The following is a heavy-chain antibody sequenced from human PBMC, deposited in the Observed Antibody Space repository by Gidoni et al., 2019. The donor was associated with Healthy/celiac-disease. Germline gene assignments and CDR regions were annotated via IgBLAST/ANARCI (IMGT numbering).Heavy chain of an antibody. CDR3: ARRDGGNSYDAFDI. J-gene: IGHJ3*02. V-gene: IGHV3-30*01. Sequence: QVQLVESGGGVVQPGRSLRLSCAASGFTFSSDAMHWVRQAPGKGLEWLAVISYDGSNKYYADSVKGRFTISRDNSKNTLYLQMNSLRAEDTAVYYCARRDGGNSYDAFDIWGQGTMVTVSS. D-gene: IGHD3-16*01. CDR2: ISYDGSNK. CDR1: GFTFSSDA.